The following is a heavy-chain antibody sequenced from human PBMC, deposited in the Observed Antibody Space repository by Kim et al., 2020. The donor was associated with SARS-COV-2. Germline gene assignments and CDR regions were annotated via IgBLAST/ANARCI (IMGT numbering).Heavy chain of an antibody. CDR2: IWYDGSNK. J-gene: IGHJ4*02. V-gene: IGHV3-33*01. CDR3: SRDGCYRGYARCDY. Sequence: GGSLRLSCAASGFTFSSYGMHWVRQAPGKGLEWVAVIWYDGSNKYYVESVKGRFTISRDNYKNTLYLQMNSLRAEDTAVYYCSRDGCYRGYARCDYWRQG. CDR1: GFTFSSYG. D-gene: IGHD5-12*01.